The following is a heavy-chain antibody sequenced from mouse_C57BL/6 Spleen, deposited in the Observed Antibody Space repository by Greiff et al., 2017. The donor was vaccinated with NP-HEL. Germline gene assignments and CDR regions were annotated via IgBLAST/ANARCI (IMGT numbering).Heavy chain of an antibody. D-gene: IGHD2-3*01. V-gene: IGHV6-3*01. CDR1: GFTFSNYW. CDR3: TGDGYYSY. CDR2: IRLKSDNYAT. J-gene: IGHJ2*01. Sequence: DVMLVESGGGLVQPGGSMKLSCVASGFTFSNYWMNWVRQSPEKGLEWVAQIRLKSDNYATHYAESVKGRFTISRDDSKSSVYLQMNNLRAEDTGIYYCTGDGYYSYWGKGTTLTVSS.